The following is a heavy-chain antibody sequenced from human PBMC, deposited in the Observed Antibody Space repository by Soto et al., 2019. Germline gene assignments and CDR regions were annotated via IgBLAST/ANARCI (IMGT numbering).Heavy chain of an antibody. D-gene: IGHD1-26*01. CDR2: IIPIFDTA. CDR3: ARARTIVGSTTYPGAFDI. V-gene: IGHV1-69*13. CDR1: GGTFSSYA. J-gene: IGHJ3*02. Sequence: SVKVSCKXSGGTFSSYAISWVRQAPGQGLEWMGGIIPIFDTANYALRFQGRVTITADESTSTAYMELSSLRSEDTAMFYCARARTIVGSTTYPGAFDIWGQGTMVTVSS.